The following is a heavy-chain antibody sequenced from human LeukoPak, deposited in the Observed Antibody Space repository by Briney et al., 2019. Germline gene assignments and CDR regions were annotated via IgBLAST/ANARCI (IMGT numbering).Heavy chain of an antibody. Sequence: GGSLRLSCAASGFTFSSYAMSWVRQAPGKGLEWVGFIRSKAYGGTTEYAASVKGRFTISRDDSKSIAYLQTNSLKTEDTAVYYCTREFSARYYDFWSGYNDYWGQGTLVTVSS. J-gene: IGHJ4*02. CDR1: GFTFSSYA. D-gene: IGHD3-3*01. CDR3: TREFSARYYDFWSGYNDY. V-gene: IGHV3-49*04. CDR2: IRSKAYGGTT.